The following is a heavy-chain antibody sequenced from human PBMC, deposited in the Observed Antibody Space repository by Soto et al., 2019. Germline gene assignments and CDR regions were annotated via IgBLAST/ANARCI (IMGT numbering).Heavy chain of an antibody. D-gene: IGHD6-13*01. CDR2: IYYSGST. CDR3: AIDIGPPSSSIYFDY. J-gene: IGHJ4*02. Sequence: SETLSLTCTVSGGSISSYYWSWIRQPPGKGLEWIGYIYYSGSTNYNPSLKSRVTVSVDTSKNQFSLKLSSVTAADTAVYYCAIDIGPPSSSIYFDYWGQGTLVTVSS. V-gene: IGHV4-59*01. CDR1: GGSISSYY.